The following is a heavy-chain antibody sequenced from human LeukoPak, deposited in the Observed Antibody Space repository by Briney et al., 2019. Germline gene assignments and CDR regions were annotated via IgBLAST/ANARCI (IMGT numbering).Heavy chain of an antibody. J-gene: IGHJ4*02. Sequence: GGSLRLSCAASGFTFSSYGMHWVRRAPGKGLEWVAVISYDGSNKYYADSVKGRFTISRDNSKNTLYLQMNSLRAEDTAVYYCAKETGGDWGQGTLVTVSS. V-gene: IGHV3-30*18. CDR2: ISYDGSNK. D-gene: IGHD3-10*01. CDR1: GFTFSSYG. CDR3: AKETGGD.